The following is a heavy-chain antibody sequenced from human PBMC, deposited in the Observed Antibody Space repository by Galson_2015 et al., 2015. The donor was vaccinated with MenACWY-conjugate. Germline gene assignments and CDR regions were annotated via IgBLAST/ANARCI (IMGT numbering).Heavy chain of an antibody. D-gene: IGHD1-26*01. CDR2: ISYDGSNK. Sequence: SLRLSCAASGFTFSSYAMHWVRQAPGKGLEWVAVISYDGSNKYYADSVKGRFTISRDNSKNTLYLQMNSLRAEDTAVYYCARGEWGELPNHDAFDIWGQGTMVTVSS. CDR1: GFTFSSYA. J-gene: IGHJ3*02. CDR3: ARGEWGELPNHDAFDI. V-gene: IGHV3-30*04.